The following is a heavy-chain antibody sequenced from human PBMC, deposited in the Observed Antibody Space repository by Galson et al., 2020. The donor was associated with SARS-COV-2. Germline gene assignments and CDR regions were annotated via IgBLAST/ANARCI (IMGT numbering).Heavy chain of an antibody. Sequence: SQTLSLTCAVSGGSFSGYYWSWIRQPPEKGLEWIGEITHSGSTNYNPSLKSRVTISVDTSKNRFSLNLSSVTAADTAVYYCARVQLGQGRPRSQDTAMFGAYYYYYMDVWGKGTTVTVSS. CDR2: ITHSGST. J-gene: IGHJ6*03. D-gene: IGHD5-18*01. CDR1: GGSFSGYY. V-gene: IGHV4-34*01. CDR3: ARVQLGQGRPRSQDTAMFGAYYYYYMDV.